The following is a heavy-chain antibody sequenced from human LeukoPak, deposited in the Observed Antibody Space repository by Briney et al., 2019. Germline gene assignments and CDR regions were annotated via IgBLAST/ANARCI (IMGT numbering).Heavy chain of an antibody. Sequence: PSETLSLTCAVYGGSFSGYYWSWIRQPPGKGLEWIGSIYYSGSTYYNPSLKSRVTISVDTSKNQFSLKLSSVTAADTAVYYCARQRWELLTNFDYWGQGTLVTVSS. J-gene: IGHJ4*02. V-gene: IGHV4-34*01. CDR2: IYYSGST. D-gene: IGHD1-26*01. CDR1: GGSFSGYY. CDR3: ARQRWELLTNFDY.